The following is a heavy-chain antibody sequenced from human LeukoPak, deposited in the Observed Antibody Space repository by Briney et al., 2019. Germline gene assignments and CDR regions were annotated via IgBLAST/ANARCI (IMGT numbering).Heavy chain of an antibody. CDR1: GGSFSGYY. V-gene: IGHV4-34*01. D-gene: IGHD1-26*01. CDR2: INHSGST. CDR3: ARTRAFNSGAFDP. J-gene: IGHJ5*02. Sequence: SETLSLTCAVYGGSFSGYYWSWIRQPPGKGLEWIGEINHSGSTNYNPSLKSRVTISVDTSKNQFSLRLNSVTAADTAVYYCARTRAFNSGAFDPWGQGSLVTVSS.